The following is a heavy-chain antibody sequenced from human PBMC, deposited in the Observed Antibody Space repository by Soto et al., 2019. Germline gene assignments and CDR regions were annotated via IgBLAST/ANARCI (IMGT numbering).Heavy chain of an antibody. CDR2: ISSSGSTI. CDR1: GFTFSSYE. Sequence: PGGSLRLSCAASGFTFSSYEMNWVRQAPGKGLEWVSYISSSGSTIYYADSVKGRFTISRDNAKNSLYLQMNSLRAEDTAVYYCARVEAAAGTGSPGFDYWGQGTLVTVSS. D-gene: IGHD6-13*01. CDR3: ARVEAAAGTGSPGFDY. J-gene: IGHJ4*02. V-gene: IGHV3-48*03.